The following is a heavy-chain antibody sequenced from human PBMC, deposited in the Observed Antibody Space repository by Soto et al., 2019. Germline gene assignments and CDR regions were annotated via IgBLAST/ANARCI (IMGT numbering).Heavy chain of an antibody. J-gene: IGHJ5*02. CDR1: GASISGFY. Sequence: WETLSLTCTVSGASISGFYWSWIRKSAGKGLEWIGRIYATGATDYNPSLKSRVMMSVDTSKKQFSLKLRSVTAADTAVYYCVRYGTKTLREWFDPWGQGISVTVS. CDR3: VRYGTKTLREWFDP. V-gene: IGHV4-4*07. D-gene: IGHD1-1*01. CDR2: IYATGAT.